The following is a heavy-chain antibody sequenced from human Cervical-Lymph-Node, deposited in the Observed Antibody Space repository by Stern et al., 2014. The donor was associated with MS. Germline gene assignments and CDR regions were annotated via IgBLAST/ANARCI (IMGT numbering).Heavy chain of an antibody. CDR1: GTTVSSNY. V-gene: IGHV3-53*01. J-gene: IGHJ5*02. Sequence: EVQLVESGGGLIQSGGSLRLSCAVSGTTVSSNYMSWVRQAPGKGLEWVSVIEGGGSTHYADSVKGRCTISRDNSKNTFHLQMNSVRAEDTAVYYCARGWLASWGQGTLVTVSS. CDR3: ARGWLAS. CDR2: IEGGGST. D-gene: IGHD5-12*01.